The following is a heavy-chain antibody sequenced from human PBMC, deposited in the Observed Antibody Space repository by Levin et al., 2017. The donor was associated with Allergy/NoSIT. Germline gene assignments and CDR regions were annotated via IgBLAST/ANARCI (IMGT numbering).Heavy chain of an antibody. CDR2: MSYDGSNK. D-gene: IGHD1-26*01. CDR3: ARPWGGSYLGAFDY. V-gene: IGHV3-30-3*01. J-gene: IGHJ4*02. Sequence: GGSLRLSCAASGFTFSSYAMHWVRQAPGKGLEWVAVMSYDGSNKYYADSVKGRFTISRDNSKKTLYLQMNSLRAEDTAVYYGARPWGGSYLGAFDYWGQGTLVTVSS. CDR1: GFTFSSYA.